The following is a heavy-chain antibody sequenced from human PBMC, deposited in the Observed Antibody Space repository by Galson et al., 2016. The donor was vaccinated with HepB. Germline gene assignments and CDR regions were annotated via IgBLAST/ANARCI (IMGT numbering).Heavy chain of an antibody. J-gene: IGHJ6*03. CDR2: MDILGDG. V-gene: IGHV3-13*01. D-gene: IGHD2-8*01. CDR3: ARDGWRPSGPGGVYVMDYYYYMDV. CDR1: GFAFSEYD. Sequence: SLRLSCAASGFAFSEYDIHWVRQAAGKGLEWVSAMDILGDGYYSDSVKGRFTISRDNAKNTVYLQVDSLRAEDTAVYYCARDGWRPSGPGGVYVMDYYYYMDVWGKGTTVTVSS.